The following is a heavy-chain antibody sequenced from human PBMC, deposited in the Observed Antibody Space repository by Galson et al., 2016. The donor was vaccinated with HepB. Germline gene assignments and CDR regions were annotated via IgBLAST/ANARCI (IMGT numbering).Heavy chain of an antibody. D-gene: IGHD3-22*01. Sequence: LSLTCTVSGGSITNGGYYWTWIRQHPGQGLEWIGNIYFSGSTSYTPSLKSRITILADTSKNHVSLHLSSVTAADTAVYYCARMRSSESSGYFDNWGQGALVTVSS. V-gene: IGHV4-31*03. CDR3: ARMRSSESSGYFDN. CDR1: GGSITNGGYY. CDR2: IYFSGST. J-gene: IGHJ5*02.